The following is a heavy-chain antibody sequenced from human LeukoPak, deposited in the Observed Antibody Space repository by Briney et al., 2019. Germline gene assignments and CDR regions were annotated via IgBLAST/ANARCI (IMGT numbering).Heavy chain of an antibody. CDR3: ALYSYGDDAFDI. J-gene: IGHJ3*02. Sequence: GGSLRLSCAASGFTFSSYGMHWARQAPGKGLEWVAVISYDGSNKYYADSVKGRFTISRDNSKNTLYLQMNSLRAEDTAVYYCALYSYGDDAFDIWGQGTMVTVSS. D-gene: IGHD5-18*01. V-gene: IGHV3-30*03. CDR2: ISYDGSNK. CDR1: GFTFSSYG.